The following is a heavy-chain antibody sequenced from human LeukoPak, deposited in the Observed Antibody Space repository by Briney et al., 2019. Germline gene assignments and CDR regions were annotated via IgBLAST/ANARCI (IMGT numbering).Heavy chain of an antibody. V-gene: IGHV3-30*03. CDR1: GFTFTNYA. CDR3: ALNSGLDY. D-gene: IGHD1-26*01. CDR2: ISYDGSNK. Sequence: GGSLRLSCAASGFTFTNYAMTWVRQAPGKGLEWVAVISYDGSNKYYADSVKGRFTISRDNSKNTLYLQMNSLRAEDTAVYYCALNSGLDYWGQGTLVTVSS. J-gene: IGHJ4*02.